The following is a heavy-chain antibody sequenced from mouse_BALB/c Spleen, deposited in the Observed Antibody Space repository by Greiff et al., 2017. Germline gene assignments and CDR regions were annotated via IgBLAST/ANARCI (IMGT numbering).Heavy chain of an antibody. J-gene: IGHJ3*01. CDR3: ARGENGGYPLFAY. CDR2: ISDGGSYT. D-gene: IGHD2-2*01. CDR1: GFTFSDYY. V-gene: IGHV5-4*02. Sequence: EVKLQESGGGLVKPGGSLKLSCAASGFTFSDYYMYWVRQTPEKRLEWVATISDGGSYTYYPDSVKGRFTISRDNAKNNLYLQMSSLKSEDTAMYYCARGENGGYPLFAYWGQGTLVTVSA.